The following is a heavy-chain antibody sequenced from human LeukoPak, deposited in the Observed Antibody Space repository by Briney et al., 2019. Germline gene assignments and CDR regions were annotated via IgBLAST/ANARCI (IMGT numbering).Heavy chain of an antibody. D-gene: IGHD6-25*01. Sequence: SETLSLTCTVSGGSISSSSYYWGWIRQPPGKGLEWIGSIYYSGSTYYNPSLKSRVTISVDTSKNQFSLKLSSVTAADTAVYYCARHGSAANDAFDIWGQGTMVTVSS. CDR2: IYYSGST. J-gene: IGHJ3*02. CDR1: GGSISSSSYY. V-gene: IGHV4-39*01. CDR3: ARHGSAANDAFDI.